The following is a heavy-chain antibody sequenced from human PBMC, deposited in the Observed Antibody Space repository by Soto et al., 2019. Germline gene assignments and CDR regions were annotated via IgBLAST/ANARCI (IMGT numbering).Heavy chain of an antibody. CDR1: GFLFSHYY. Sequence: NLLESGGGLVKPGGSLRLSCEGSGFLFSHYYMSWIRQGPEKRLELVAYISSNSTAFYYADSVKGRFTVSTDDAKKSVFLQMTSVTSDDTATYYCATGDWSRTNNFDTWGQGTQVIVSA. CDR3: ATGDWSRTNNFDT. J-gene: IGHJ5*02. V-gene: IGHV3-11*01. CDR2: ISSNSTAF. D-gene: IGHD2-2*01.